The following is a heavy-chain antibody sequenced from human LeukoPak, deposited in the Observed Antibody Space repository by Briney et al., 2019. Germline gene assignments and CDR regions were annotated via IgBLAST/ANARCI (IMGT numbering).Heavy chain of an antibody. D-gene: IGHD5-18*01. V-gene: IGHV1-8*01. CDR2: MNPNSGNT. CDR1: GYTFTSYD. J-gene: IGHJ4*02. Sequence: ASVKVSCKASGYTFTSYDINWVRQATGQGLEWMGWMNPNSGNTGYAQKFQGRVTMTRNTSISTAYMELSSLRSEDTAVYYCARGEGVDTAMLAHIWGQGTLVTVSS. CDR3: ARGEGVDTAMLAHI.